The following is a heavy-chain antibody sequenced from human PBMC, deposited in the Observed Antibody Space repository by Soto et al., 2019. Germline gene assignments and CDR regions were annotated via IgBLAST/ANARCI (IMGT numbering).Heavy chain of an antibody. CDR2: IYPGDSDT. CDR1: GYKVSTWHNFTSYW. V-gene: IGHV5-51*03. D-gene: IGHD3-3*01. Sequence: EVQLVQSGAEVKKPGESLKISCMGSGYKVSTWHNFTSYWIAWVRQMPGEGLEWMGIIYPGDSDTIYSPSFQGQVTISADKSINSVYLQWSSLKASDTATYYCARLGFNYDFLSGYYNVHHYYGIDVWGQGTTVTVSS. J-gene: IGHJ6*02. CDR3: ARLGFNYDFLSGYYNVHHYYGIDV.